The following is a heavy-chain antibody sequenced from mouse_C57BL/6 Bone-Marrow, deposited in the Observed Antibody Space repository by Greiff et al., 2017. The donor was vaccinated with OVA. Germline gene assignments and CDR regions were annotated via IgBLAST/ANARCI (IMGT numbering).Heavy chain of an antibody. CDR2: IDPSDSYT. D-gene: IGHD1-1*01. V-gene: IGHV1-69*01. CDR1: GYTFTSYW. Sequence: QVHVKQPGAELVMPGASVKLSCKASGYTFTSYWMHWVKQRPGQGLEWIGEIDPSDSYTNYNQKFKGKSTLTVDKSSSTAYMQLSSLTSEDSAVYYCAREGYGSSSYYAMDYWGQGTSVTVSS. CDR3: AREGYGSSSYYAMDY. J-gene: IGHJ4*01.